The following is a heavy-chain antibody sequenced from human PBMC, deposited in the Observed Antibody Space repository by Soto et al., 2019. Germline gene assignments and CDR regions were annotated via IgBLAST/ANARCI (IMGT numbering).Heavy chain of an antibody. Sequence: QVQLQESGPGLVKPSETLSLTCTVSGGSISSYYWSWIRQPPGKGLEWIGYIYYSGSINYNPSLKSRVNISVDTSQNQFSLKLSSVTAADTAVYYCARRYGSFFDIWGQGTMVTVSS. CDR1: GGSISSYY. J-gene: IGHJ3*02. V-gene: IGHV4-59*08. CDR2: IYYSGSI. D-gene: IGHD3-10*01. CDR3: ARRYGSFFDI.